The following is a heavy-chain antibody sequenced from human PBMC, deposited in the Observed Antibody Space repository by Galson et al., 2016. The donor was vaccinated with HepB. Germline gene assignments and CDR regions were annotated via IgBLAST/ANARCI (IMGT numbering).Heavy chain of an antibody. CDR2: IDWLNTK. V-gene: IGHV2-70*13. D-gene: IGHD4-11*01. J-gene: IGHJ4*02. Sequence: PALVKPTQTLTLTCTFSGFSLSTSGMCVSWIRQPPGKALEWLTIIDWLNTKYYRTSLRSRLTISKDTSKNQVVLTMTNMDPVDTATYYCARSSGRYSKMDSWGQGTLVTVS. CDR1: GFSLSTSGMC. CDR3: ARSSGRYSKMDS.